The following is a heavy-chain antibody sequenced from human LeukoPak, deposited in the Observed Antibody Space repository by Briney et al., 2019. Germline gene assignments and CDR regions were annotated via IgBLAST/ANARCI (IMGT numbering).Heavy chain of an antibody. Sequence: PSETLSLTCTVSGGSISSGGYSWSWIRQHPGKGLEWIGYIYYSGSTYYNPSLKSRVTISVDTSKNQFSLKLSSVTAADTAVYYCARGDSRGYRYGYGYFDYWGQGTLVTVSS. CDR3: ARGDSRGYRYGYGYFDY. J-gene: IGHJ4*02. D-gene: IGHD5-18*01. V-gene: IGHV4-31*03. CDR2: IYYSGST. CDR1: GGSISSGGYS.